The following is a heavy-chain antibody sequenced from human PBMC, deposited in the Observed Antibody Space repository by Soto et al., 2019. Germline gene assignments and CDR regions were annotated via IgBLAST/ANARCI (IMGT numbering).Heavy chain of an antibody. D-gene: IGHD2-2*02. CDR3: AREYTYGSNFFDC. J-gene: IGHJ4*02. V-gene: IGHV4-31*03. CDR1: GGSISSAAYY. Sequence: PSATLSLTCTVSGGSISSAAYYWSWIRQHPGKGLEWIGYISHSGSTYYNPSLKSRVIISVDTSKNQFSLSLTSVTAADTAVYYCAREYTYGSNFFDCWGQGALVTV. CDR2: ISHSGST.